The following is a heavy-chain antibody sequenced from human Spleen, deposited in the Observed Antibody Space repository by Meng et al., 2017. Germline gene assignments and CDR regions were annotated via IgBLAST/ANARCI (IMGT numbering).Heavy chain of an antibody. V-gene: IGHV3-30*04. Sequence: QVQLAESGGALVQPGGSLSLSCAASVFSFSSHAMHWVRQAPGKGLEWVALISYDGSGEGYADSVKGRFTISRDNSKSTLYLQMDSLRPEDTAVYYCIAEIGPKSFDNWGQGTLVTVSS. D-gene: IGHD3-22*01. J-gene: IGHJ4*02. CDR3: IAEIGPKSFDN. CDR1: VFSFSSHA. CDR2: ISYDGSGE.